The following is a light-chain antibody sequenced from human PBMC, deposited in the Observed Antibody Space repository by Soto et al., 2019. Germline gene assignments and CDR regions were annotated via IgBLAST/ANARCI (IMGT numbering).Light chain of an antibody. Sequence: EIVLTQSPDTLSLAPGERATLSCRASQSIAGYLAWYQKKPGQAPRLLIYDTSNRVTGVPARFSGSGSGTDFTLSISSLEPEDFAVYYCQQRSNWPPITFGQGTRLEIK. CDR2: DTS. J-gene: IGKJ5*01. V-gene: IGKV3-11*01. CDR3: QQRSNWPPIT. CDR1: QSIAGY.